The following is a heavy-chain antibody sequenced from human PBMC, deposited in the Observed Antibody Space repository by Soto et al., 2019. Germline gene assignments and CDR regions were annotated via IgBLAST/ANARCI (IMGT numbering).Heavy chain of an antibody. CDR2: IYYSGST. J-gene: IGHJ6*02. CDR1: GGSISSYY. Sequence: PSETLSLTCTVSGGSISSYYWSWIRQPPGKGLEWIGYIYYSGSTNYNPSLESRVIISVDTSKNQFSLKLSSVTAADTAVYYCARGSPTYYDFWSGPRGYGMDVWGQGTTVTVSS. V-gene: IGHV4-59*01. D-gene: IGHD3-3*01. CDR3: ARGSPTYYDFWSGPRGYGMDV.